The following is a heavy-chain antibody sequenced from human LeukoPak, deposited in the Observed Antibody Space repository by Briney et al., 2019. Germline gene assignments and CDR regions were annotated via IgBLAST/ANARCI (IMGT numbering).Heavy chain of an antibody. Sequence: GGSLRLSCAASGFTFSSYGMHWVRHAPGKGLEWVAVISYDGSNKYYADSVKGRFTISRDNSKNTLYLQMNSLRAEDTAVNYCAKDRDDILTGYWTNWGQGTLVTVSS. CDR2: ISYDGSNK. V-gene: IGHV3-30*18. CDR3: AKDRDDILTGYWTN. J-gene: IGHJ4*02. D-gene: IGHD3-9*01. CDR1: GFTFSSYG.